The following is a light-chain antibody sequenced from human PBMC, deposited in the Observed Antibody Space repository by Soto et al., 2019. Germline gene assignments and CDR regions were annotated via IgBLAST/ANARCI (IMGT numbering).Light chain of an antibody. J-gene: IGLJ1*01. Sequence: QSALTQPRSVSGSPGQSVTISCTGTSRDVGGYYYVSWFQQHPGKAPKLIIYDVTKRPSGVPDRFSGSKSDNTASLTISGLQAEDEADYYCCSYAGSYSYVFGTGTKLTVL. V-gene: IGLV2-11*01. CDR3: CSYAGSYSYV. CDR2: DVT. CDR1: SRDVGGYYY.